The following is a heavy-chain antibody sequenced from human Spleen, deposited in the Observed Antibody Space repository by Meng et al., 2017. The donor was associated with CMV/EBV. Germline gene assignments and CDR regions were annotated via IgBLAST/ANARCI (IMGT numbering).Heavy chain of an antibody. V-gene: IGHV1-18*01. J-gene: IGHJ6*02. CDR3: ARDLPTFSTSYQSTHFYYYYGMDV. CDR2: ISVYSANT. Sequence: ASVKVSCKASGYTFTNYGISWVRQAPGQGLEWMGSISVYSANTNFAQKFQGRVTMTTDTSTSTTYMELRSLRSDDTAVYYCARDLPTFSTSYQSTHFYYYYGMDVWGQGTTVTVSS. CDR1: GYTFTNYG. D-gene: IGHD2-2*01.